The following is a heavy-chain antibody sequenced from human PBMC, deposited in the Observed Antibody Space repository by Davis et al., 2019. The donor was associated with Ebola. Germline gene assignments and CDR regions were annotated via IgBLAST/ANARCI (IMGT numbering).Heavy chain of an antibody. Sequence: GESLKISCAVSGFTFSNAWMSWVRQAPGKGLEWVGRIKSKTDGGTTDYAAPVKGRFTISRHDSKSIAYLQMNSLKTEDTAVYYCTRALGHIVVVPAAMGYWGQGTLVTVSS. CDR3: TRALGHIVVVPAAMGY. J-gene: IGHJ4*02. CDR1: GFTFSNAW. CDR2: IKSKTDGGTT. D-gene: IGHD2-2*01. V-gene: IGHV3-15*01.